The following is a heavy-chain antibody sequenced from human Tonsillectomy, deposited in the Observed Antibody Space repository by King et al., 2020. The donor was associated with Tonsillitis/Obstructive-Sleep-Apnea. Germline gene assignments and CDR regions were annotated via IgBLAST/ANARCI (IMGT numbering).Heavy chain of an antibody. CDR3: ARESPTRYCSGGRCYSPFDY. CDR1: GFTFSSYG. CDR2: IWYDGSNE. Sequence: VQLVESGGGVVQPGRSLRLSCAASGFTFSSYGMHWVRQAPGKGLEWVAVIWYDGSNEFYADSVRGRFTISRDNSKSTLYLQMNSLRAEDTAVYYCARESPTRYCSGGRCYSPFDYWGQGTLVTGSS. V-gene: IGHV3-33*01. J-gene: IGHJ4*02. D-gene: IGHD2-15*01.